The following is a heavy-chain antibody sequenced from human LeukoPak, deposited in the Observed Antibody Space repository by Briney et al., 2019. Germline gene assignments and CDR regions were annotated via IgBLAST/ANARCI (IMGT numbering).Heavy chain of an antibody. D-gene: IGHD6-19*01. Sequence: SGEPLRLSCAASGFTFSNAWMNWVRQAPGKGLEWVGRIKSKTDGGTTDYAAPVKGRFTISRDDSKNTLYLQMNSLKTEDTAVYYCTTYSSGHKGDYWGQGTLVTVSS. V-gene: IGHV3-15*07. J-gene: IGHJ4*02. CDR2: IKSKTDGGTT. CDR1: GFTFSNAW. CDR3: TTYSSGHKGDY.